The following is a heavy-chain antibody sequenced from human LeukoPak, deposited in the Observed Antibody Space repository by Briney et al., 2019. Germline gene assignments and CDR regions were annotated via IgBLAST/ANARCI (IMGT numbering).Heavy chain of an antibody. V-gene: IGHV3-23*01. Sequence: GGSLRLSCAASGFTFRTFGMSWVRQAPGKGLEWVSGISGSGGSTYYADSVKGRFTISRDNSKNTLYLQMNSLRAEDTAVYYCAKAYYDSSGYYSFDHWGQGTLVTVSS. CDR3: AKAYYDSSGYYSFDH. CDR1: GFTFRTFG. D-gene: IGHD3-22*01. J-gene: IGHJ4*02. CDR2: ISGSGGST.